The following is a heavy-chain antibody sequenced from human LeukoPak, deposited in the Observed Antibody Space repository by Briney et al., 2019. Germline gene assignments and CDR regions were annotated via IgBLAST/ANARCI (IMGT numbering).Heavy chain of an antibody. J-gene: IGHJ4*02. CDR2: IYYGGST. Sequence: SETLSLTCTVSGGSVSRNSDYWGWIRQPPGKGLEWIGSIYYGGSTYYNPSLKSRVTISVDTSKNQFSLKLSSVTAADTAVYYCARGKYYYDSSGTDYWGQGTLVTVSS. CDR1: GGSVSRNSDY. CDR3: ARGKYYYDSSGTDY. D-gene: IGHD3-22*01. V-gene: IGHV4-39*07.